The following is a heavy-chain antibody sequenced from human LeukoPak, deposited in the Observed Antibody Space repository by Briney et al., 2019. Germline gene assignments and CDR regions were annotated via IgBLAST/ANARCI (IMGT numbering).Heavy chain of an antibody. CDR1: GGSFSGYY. CDR2: TNHSGST. J-gene: IGHJ5*02. V-gene: IGHV4-34*01. Sequence: SETLSLTCAVYGGSFSGYYWSWIRQPPGKGLEWIGETNHSGSTNYNPSLKSRVTISVDTSKNQFSLKLSSVTAADTAVYYCARDKGTYYYGYNWFDPWGQGTLVTVSS. D-gene: IGHD3-10*01. CDR3: ARDKGTYYYGYNWFDP.